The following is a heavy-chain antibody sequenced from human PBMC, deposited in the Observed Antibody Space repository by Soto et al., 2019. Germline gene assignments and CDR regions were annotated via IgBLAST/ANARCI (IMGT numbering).Heavy chain of an antibody. CDR1: GFTFSNAW. CDR2: IKSKTDGGTT. V-gene: IGHV3-15*01. CDR3: TTEGGYCSGGSCSGVDY. D-gene: IGHD2-15*01. Sequence: EVQLVESGGGLVKPGGSLRLSCAASGFTFSNAWMSWVRQAPGKGLEWVGRIKSKTDGGTTDYAAPVKGRFTISRDDPKSTLYLQMNSLKTEDTAGYYCTTEGGYCSGGSCSGVDYWGQGTLVTVSS. J-gene: IGHJ4*02.